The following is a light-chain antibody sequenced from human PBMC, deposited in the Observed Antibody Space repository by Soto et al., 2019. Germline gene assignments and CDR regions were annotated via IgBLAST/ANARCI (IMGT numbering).Light chain of an antibody. J-gene: IGLJ2*01. CDR1: SSDVGDHNY. Sequence: QSALTQPASVSGSPGQSITISFTGTSSDVGDHNYVSWYQQQPGKAPKLMIYAVSNRPSGVSNRFSGSKSGNTASLTISGLQSEDEADYYCSSYTTRSTVIFGGGTKLTVL. CDR2: AVS. CDR3: SSYTTRSTVI. V-gene: IGLV2-14*03.